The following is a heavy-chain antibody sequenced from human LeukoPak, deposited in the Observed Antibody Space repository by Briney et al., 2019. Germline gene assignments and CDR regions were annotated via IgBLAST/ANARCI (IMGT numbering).Heavy chain of an antibody. J-gene: IGHJ3*02. CDR2: IYYSGST. Sequence: SETLSLTCTVSGGSISSYYWSWIRQPPEKGLEWIGYIYYSGSTNYNPSLKSRVTISVDTSKNQFSLKLSSVTAADTAVYYCARDLEGDAFDIWGQGTMVTVSS. D-gene: IGHD1-1*01. CDR1: GGSISSYY. V-gene: IGHV4-59*01. CDR3: ARDLEGDAFDI.